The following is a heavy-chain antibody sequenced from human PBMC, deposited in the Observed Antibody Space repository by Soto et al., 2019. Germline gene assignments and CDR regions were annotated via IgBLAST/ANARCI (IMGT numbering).Heavy chain of an antibody. D-gene: IGHD2-2*01. CDR1: GYTFTSYG. CDR3: ARAVPAAKLNMNG. CDR2: MNFNSGNT. V-gene: IGHV1-8*01. J-gene: IGHJ6*03. Sequence: AASVKVSCKASGYTFTSYGINWVRQATGQGLEWMGWMNFNSGNTGYAQKFQGRVTMTRDTSISTAYMELSSLRSEDTAVYYCARAVPAAKLNMNGWGKGTTVTVSS.